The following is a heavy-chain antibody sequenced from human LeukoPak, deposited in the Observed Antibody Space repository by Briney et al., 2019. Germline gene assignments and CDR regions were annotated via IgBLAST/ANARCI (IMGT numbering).Heavy chain of an antibody. J-gene: IGHJ4*02. Sequence: GGSLRLSCAASGFTFSSCAMSWVRQAPAKGLEWVSAISGSGGSTYYADSVKGRFTISRDNSKNTLYLQMNSLRAEDTAVYYCAIPPRGILVAMPRFDYWGQGTLVTVSS. D-gene: IGHD2-15*01. CDR1: GFTFSSCA. CDR2: ISGSGGST. CDR3: AIPPRGILVAMPRFDY. V-gene: IGHV3-23*01.